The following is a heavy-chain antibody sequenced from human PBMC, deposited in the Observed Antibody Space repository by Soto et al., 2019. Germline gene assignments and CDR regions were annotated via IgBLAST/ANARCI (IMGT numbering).Heavy chain of an antibody. Sequence: PGGSLRLSCAASGFTLSTYWMHWVRQTPGKGLVWVSRINSDGSSTTYADSVKGRFTISRDNAKNTLYLQMNSLRAEDTAVYYCAREDGYRGGDAFDIWGQGTMVTVSS. CDR2: INSDGSST. CDR3: AREDGYRGGDAFDI. J-gene: IGHJ3*02. CDR1: GFTLSTYW. D-gene: IGHD5-12*01. V-gene: IGHV3-74*01.